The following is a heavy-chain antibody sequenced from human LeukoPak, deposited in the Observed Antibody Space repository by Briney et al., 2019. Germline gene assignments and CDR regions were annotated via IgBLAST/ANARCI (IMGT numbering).Heavy chain of an antibody. Sequence: GASVKVSCKASGYTFTSYYIHWVRQAPGQGLEWMGWINPNSGGTNYAQKFQGRVTMTRDTSISTAYMELSRLRSDDTAVYYCARGPFTSSSWYYYYYYMDVWGKGTTVTVSS. CDR2: INPNSGGT. V-gene: IGHV1-2*02. J-gene: IGHJ6*03. CDR3: ARGPFTSSSWYYYYYYMDV. CDR1: GYTFTSYY. D-gene: IGHD6-13*01.